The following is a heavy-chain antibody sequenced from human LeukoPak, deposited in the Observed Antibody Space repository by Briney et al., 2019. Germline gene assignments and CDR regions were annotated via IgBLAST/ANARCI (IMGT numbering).Heavy chain of an antibody. CDR1: GGSISSYY. Sequence: SETLSLTCTVSGGSISSYYWSWIRQPPGKGLEWIGYIYYSGSTNYNPSLKSRVTISVDTSKNQFSLKLSSVTAADTAVYYCASFIAAAGGSDYWGQGTLVTVSS. J-gene: IGHJ4*02. CDR2: IYYSGST. D-gene: IGHD6-13*01. CDR3: ASFIAAAGGSDY. V-gene: IGHV4-59*12.